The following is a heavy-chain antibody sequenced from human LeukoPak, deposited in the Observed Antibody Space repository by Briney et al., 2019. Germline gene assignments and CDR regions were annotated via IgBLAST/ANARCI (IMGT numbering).Heavy chain of an antibody. CDR1: GGSISSYY. V-gene: IGHV4-59*01. Sequence: SETLSLTCTVSGGSISSYYWSWIRQPPGKGLEWIGYIYYSGSTNYNPSLKSRVTISVDTSKNQFYLKLGSVTAADTAVYYCARGGSYRSFDFWGQGTLATVSS. CDR3: ARGGSYRSFDF. J-gene: IGHJ4*02. CDR2: IYYSGST. D-gene: IGHD3-16*02.